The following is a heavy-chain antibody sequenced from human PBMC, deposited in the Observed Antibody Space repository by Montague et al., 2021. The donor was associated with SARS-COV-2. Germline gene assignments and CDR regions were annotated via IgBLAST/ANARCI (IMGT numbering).Heavy chain of an antibody. Sequence: SETLSLTCTVSGGSLSSYYWSWIWQPPGKGLEWIGYIYYSGSTNYNPSLKRRVTISVDTAKNQFSLNLSSVTAADTAVYYCSRHVSGGLTDFHHWGQGSLVTVSS. CDR1: GGSLSSYY. CDR3: SRHVSGGLTDFHH. D-gene: IGHD3-9*01. CDR2: IYYSGST. J-gene: IGHJ1*01. V-gene: IGHV4-59*08.